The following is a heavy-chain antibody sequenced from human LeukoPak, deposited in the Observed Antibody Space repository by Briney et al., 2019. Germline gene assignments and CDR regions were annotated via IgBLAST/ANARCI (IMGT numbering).Heavy chain of an antibody. CDR1: GFTFDDYA. V-gene: IGHV3-9*01. Sequence: GGSLRLSCAASGFTFDDYAMHWVRQAPGKGLEWVSGISWNSGSIGYADSVKGRFTISRDNAKNSLYLQMNSLRREDTAMYYCAKGRATAVANWYFGLWGRGTLVTVSS. CDR3: AKGRATAVANWYFGL. J-gene: IGHJ2*01. CDR2: ISWNSGSI. D-gene: IGHD5-18*01.